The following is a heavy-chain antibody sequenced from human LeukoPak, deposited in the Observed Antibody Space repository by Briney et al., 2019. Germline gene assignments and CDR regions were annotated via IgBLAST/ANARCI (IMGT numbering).Heavy chain of an antibody. J-gene: IGHJ4*02. Sequence: KPGGSLRLSCAASGFTFTTYTMNWVRQAPGKGLEWVSSISSGSGHIYYADSLKGRITISRDNARSTLYLQMNSLRAEDTAVYYCATDGRSSGWYGFDYWGQGILVTVSS. CDR2: ISSGSGHI. D-gene: IGHD6-19*01. V-gene: IGHV3-21*01. CDR3: ATDGRSSGWYGFDY. CDR1: GFTFTTYT.